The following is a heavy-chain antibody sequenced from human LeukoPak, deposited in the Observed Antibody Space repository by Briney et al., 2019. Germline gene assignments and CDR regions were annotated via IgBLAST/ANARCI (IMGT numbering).Heavy chain of an antibody. CDR1: GFTFSSYA. D-gene: IGHD3-22*01. CDR2: ISSNGGST. V-gene: IGHV3-64*01. J-gene: IGHJ1*01. Sequence: GGSLRLSCAASGFTFSSYAMHWVRQAPGRGLEYVSAISSNGGSTYYANSVKGRFTISRDNSKNTLYLQMGSLRAEDMAVYYCARPDPYDSSGYYYPYFQHWGQGTLVTVSS. CDR3: ARPDPYDSSGYYYPYFQH.